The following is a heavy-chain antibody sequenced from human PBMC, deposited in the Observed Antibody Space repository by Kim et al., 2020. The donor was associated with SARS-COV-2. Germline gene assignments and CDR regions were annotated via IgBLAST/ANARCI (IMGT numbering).Heavy chain of an antibody. V-gene: IGHV3-23*01. CDR1: GFTFSSYA. J-gene: IGHJ4*02. D-gene: IGHD4-17*01. Sequence: GGSLRLSCAASGFTFSSYAMSWVRQAPGKGLEWVSAISGSGGSTYYADSVKGRFTISRDNSKNTLYLQMNSLRAEDTAVYYCARVYGDYDGGSQFDYWGQGTLVTVSS. CDR2: ISGSGGST. CDR3: ARVYGDYDGGSQFDY.